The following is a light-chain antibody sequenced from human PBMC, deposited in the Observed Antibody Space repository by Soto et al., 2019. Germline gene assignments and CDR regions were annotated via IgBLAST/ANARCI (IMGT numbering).Light chain of an antibody. CDR1: QSVSGD. CDR3: QQYNDWPLT. J-gene: IGKJ4*01. Sequence: EIVMTQSPATLSVSPGERATLSCRASQSVSGDLAWYQQKPGQPPRLLIYGASTRATGIPARFSGSGSGTEFTLTISSLQSEDFAFYHCQQYNDWPLTFGGGTKLEIK. CDR2: GAS. V-gene: IGKV3-15*01.